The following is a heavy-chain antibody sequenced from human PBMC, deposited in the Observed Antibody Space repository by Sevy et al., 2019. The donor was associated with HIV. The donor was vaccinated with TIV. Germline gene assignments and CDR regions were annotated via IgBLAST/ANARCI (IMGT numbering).Heavy chain of an antibody. J-gene: IGHJ2*01. D-gene: IGHD3-22*01. Sequence: GGSLRLSCAASGFTFISYSMNWVRQAPGKGLEWVASIGSTGDYIYYADSMKGRFTIFRDNTKKSQYMQMKSLRAEDTAVDYCARDISYYDSICNDDWYFDLWGQGTLVTVSS. CDR2: IGSTGDYI. V-gene: IGHV3-21*01. CDR1: GFTFISYS. CDR3: ARDISYYDSICNDDWYFDL.